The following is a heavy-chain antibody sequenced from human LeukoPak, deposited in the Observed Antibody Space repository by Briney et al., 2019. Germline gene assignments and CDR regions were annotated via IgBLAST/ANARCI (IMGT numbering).Heavy chain of an antibody. J-gene: IGHJ4*02. Sequence: SETLSLTCTVSGGSISSYYWSWIRQPPGKGLEWIGYIYYSGSTNYHPSLKSRVTISVDTSKNQFSLKLSSVTAADTAVYYCARATGIAVAGSLDYWAREPWSPSPQ. CDR1: GGSISSYY. CDR3: ARATGIAVAGSLDY. CDR2: IYYSGST. V-gene: IGHV4-59*01. D-gene: IGHD6-19*01.